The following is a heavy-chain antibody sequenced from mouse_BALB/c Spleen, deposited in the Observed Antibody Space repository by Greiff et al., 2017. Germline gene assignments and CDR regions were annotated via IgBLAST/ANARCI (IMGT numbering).Heavy chain of an antibody. D-gene: IGHD2-4*01. Sequence: EVKLQESGPSLVKPSQTLSLTCSVTGDSITSGYWNWIRKFPGNKLEYMGYISYSGSTYYNPSLKSRISITRDTSKNQYYLQLNSVTTEDTATYYCARRSTMISYYAMDYWGQGTSVTVSS. V-gene: IGHV3-8*02. CDR1: GDSITSGY. J-gene: IGHJ4*01. CDR2: ISYSGST. CDR3: ARRSTMISYYAMDY.